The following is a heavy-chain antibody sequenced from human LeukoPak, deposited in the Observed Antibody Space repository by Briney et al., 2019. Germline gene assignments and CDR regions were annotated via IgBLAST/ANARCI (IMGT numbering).Heavy chain of an antibody. V-gene: IGHV3-48*01. CDR1: GFTFSSYS. CDR2: ISSSSSTI. J-gene: IGHJ3*02. D-gene: IGHD2-8*01. CDR3: ARALMVYASYLDAFDI. Sequence: GGSLRLSCAASGFTFSSYSMNWVRQAPGKGLEWVSYISSSSSTIYYADSVKGRFTISRDNAKNSLYLQMNSLRAEDTAVYYCARALMVYASYLDAFDIWGQGTMVTVSS.